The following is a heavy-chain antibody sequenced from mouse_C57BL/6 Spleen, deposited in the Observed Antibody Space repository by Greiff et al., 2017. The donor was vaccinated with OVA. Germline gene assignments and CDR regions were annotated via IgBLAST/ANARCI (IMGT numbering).Heavy chain of an antibody. J-gene: IGHJ1*03. Sequence: QVTLKVSGPGILQPSQTLSLTCSFSGFSLSTFGMGVGWIRQPSGKGLEWLAHIWWDDAKYYHPALKSRLTISKDTSKNQVFLKIANVDTADTATDYCARIAIYGSSPSYWYFDVWGTGTTVTVSS. D-gene: IGHD1-1*01. CDR1: GFSLSTFGMG. CDR2: IWWDDAK. V-gene: IGHV8-8*01. CDR3: ARIAIYGSSPSYWYFDV.